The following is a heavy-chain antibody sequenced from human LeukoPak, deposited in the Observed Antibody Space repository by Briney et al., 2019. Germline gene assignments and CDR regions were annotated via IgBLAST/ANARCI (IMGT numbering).Heavy chain of an antibody. CDR2: ISDTGGIT. D-gene: IGHD1-26*01. J-gene: IGHJ4*02. CDR3: ARISYSGSSFDY. Sequence: TGGSLRPSCAPSGFIFSSSAMSWVRQAPGKGLEWVSSISDTGGITYYVDSVRGRFTCSRDNSKNTLYLQMNSLRAEDTAVYYCARISYSGSSFDYWGQGTLVTVSS. V-gene: IGHV3-23*01. CDR1: GFIFSSSA.